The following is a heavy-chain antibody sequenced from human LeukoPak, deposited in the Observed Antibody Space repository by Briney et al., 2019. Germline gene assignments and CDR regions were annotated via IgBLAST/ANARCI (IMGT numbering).Heavy chain of an antibody. V-gene: IGHV3-21*01. CDR1: GFTFSSYS. Sequence: PGGSLRLSCAASGFTFSSYSMNWVRQAPGKGLEWVSSISSSSSYIYYADSVKGRFTISRDNAKNSLYLQTNSLRAEDTAVYYCARWIAVAGYFDYWGQGTLVTVSS. D-gene: IGHD6-19*01. CDR2: ISSSSSYI. CDR3: ARWIAVAGYFDY. J-gene: IGHJ4*02.